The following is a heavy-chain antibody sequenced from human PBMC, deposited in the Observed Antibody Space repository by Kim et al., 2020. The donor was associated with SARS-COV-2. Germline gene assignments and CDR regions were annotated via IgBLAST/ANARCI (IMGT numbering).Heavy chain of an antibody. D-gene: IGHD6-6*01. CDR1: GFTFSSYS. J-gene: IGHJ5*02. CDR2: ISSSSSYI. CDR3: ARDRSIAARPNWFDP. V-gene: IGHV3-21*01. Sequence: GGSLRLSCAASGFTFSSYSMNWVRQAPGKGLEWVSSISSSSSYIYYADSVKGRFTISRDNAKNSLYLQMNSLRAEDTAVYYCARDRSIAARPNWFDPWGQGTLVTVSS.